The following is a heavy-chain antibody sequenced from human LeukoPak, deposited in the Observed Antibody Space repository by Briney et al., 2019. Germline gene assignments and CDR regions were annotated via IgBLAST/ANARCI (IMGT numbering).Heavy chain of an antibody. CDR2: MNPNSGGT. D-gene: IGHD2/OR15-2a*01. Sequence: VASVKVSCKASGYIFSDYYLHWVRQAPGQGLEWMGWMNPNSGGTNYAQKFQGRITMTGDTSTAYLELSRLRSDDTAVYYCARDLGSTVIVGGDAFDLWGQGTMVTASS. V-gene: IGHV1-2*02. CDR1: GYIFSDYY. J-gene: IGHJ3*01. CDR3: ARDLGSTVIVGGDAFDL.